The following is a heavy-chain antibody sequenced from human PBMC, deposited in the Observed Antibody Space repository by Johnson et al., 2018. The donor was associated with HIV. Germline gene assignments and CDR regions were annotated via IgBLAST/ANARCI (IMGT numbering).Heavy chain of an antibody. CDR3: AKGGHWTGTTHGDAFDI. Sequence: QVQLVESGGGVVQPGRSLRLSCTASGFTFSSYGMHWVRQAPGKGLEWVAVIWFDGSNKYYADSVKGRFTISRDNSKNTLYLQMNSLRAEDTAVYCCAKGGHWTGTTHGDAFDIWGQGTMVTVSP. CDR1: GFTFSSYG. CDR2: IWFDGSNK. D-gene: IGHD1-1*01. J-gene: IGHJ3*02. V-gene: IGHV3-33*06.